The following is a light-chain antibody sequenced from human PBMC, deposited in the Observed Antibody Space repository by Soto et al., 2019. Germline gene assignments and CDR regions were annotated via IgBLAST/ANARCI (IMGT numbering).Light chain of an antibody. V-gene: IGLV1-47*01. CDR3: ASWDDRLSAVE. J-gene: IGLJ2*01. CDR1: RSNIGRFP. Sequence: QSVLTQSLSTAGTPGPRGTISCSGSRSNIGRFPVYWYQQFPGLAPKLLIYGSDQRPSGVPDRFYVSKSGTSASLAISGLRSSDEADSYCASWDDRLSAVEVGGGTKLTVL. CDR2: GSD.